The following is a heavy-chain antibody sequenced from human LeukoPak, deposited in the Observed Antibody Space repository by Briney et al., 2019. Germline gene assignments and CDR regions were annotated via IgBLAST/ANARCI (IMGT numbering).Heavy chain of an antibody. J-gene: IGHJ3*02. CDR1: GGSISSGSYY. CDR2: IYTSGST. Sequence: SETLSLTCTVSGGSISSGSYYWSWIRQPAGKGLEWIGRIYTSGSTNYNPSLKSRVTTSVDTSKNQFSLKLSSVTAADTAVYYCARVIRGAFDIWGQGTMVTVSS. D-gene: IGHD2/OR15-2a*01. CDR3: ARVIRGAFDI. V-gene: IGHV4-61*02.